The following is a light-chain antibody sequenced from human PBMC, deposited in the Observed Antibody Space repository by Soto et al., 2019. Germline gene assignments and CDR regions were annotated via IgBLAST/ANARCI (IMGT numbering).Light chain of an antibody. CDR2: GAS. CDR3: QQYNNWPPLT. J-gene: IGKJ4*01. CDR1: QSVSNN. Sequence: EIVMTQSPATLSVSPGERATLSCRASQSVSNNLAWYQQKPGQAHRLLIYGASTRATGIPARFSGSGSGTEFTLTISSLQSEDFEVYYCQQYNNWPPLTFGGGNKVEIK. V-gene: IGKV3-15*01.